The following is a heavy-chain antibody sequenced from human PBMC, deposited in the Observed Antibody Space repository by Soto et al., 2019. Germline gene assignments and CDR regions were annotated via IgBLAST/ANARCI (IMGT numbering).Heavy chain of an antibody. CDR1: GGTFTSTA. V-gene: IGHV1-69*01. CDR2: IIPVLGTP. CDR3: ASSAGLDHLLNYYGLNV. J-gene: IGHJ6*02. D-gene: IGHD6-13*01. Sequence: QVLLVQSSAEVKKPGSSVKVSCKASGGTFTSTAFSWVRHAPGQGLEWMGGIIPVLGTPNYAQKFQARLTVTADASTTTVHMELSSLRSDDTAVYYCASSAGLDHLLNYYGLNVWGQGTTVTVSS.